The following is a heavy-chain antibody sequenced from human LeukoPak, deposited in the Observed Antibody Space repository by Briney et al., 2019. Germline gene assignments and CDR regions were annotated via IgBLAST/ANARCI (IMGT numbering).Heavy chain of an antibody. V-gene: IGHV3-23*01. CDR3: AKRGVVIRVILVGFHKEAYYFDS. J-gene: IGHJ4*02. D-gene: IGHD3-10*01. CDR1: GITLSNYG. CDR2: ISGSGGGT. Sequence: PGGSLRLSCAVSGITLSNYGMSWVRQAPGKGLEWVAGISGSGGGTNYADSVKGRFTISRDNPKNKLYLQMNSLRAEDTAVYFCAKRGVVIRVILVGFHKEAYYFDSWGQGALVTVSS.